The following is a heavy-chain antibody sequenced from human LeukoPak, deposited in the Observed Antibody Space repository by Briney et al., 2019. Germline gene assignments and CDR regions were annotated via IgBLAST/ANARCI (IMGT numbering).Heavy chain of an antibody. CDR1: GYTFTSYY. CDR3: ARDDLSGLYFYGPPDY. Sequence: ASVKVSCKASGYTFTSYYMHWVRQAPGQGLEWMGIINPSGGSTSYAQKFQGRVTMTRDTSTSTVYMELSSLRSEDTAVYYCARDDLSGLYFYGPPDYWGQGTLVTVSS. CDR2: INPSGGST. D-gene: IGHD4-17*01. J-gene: IGHJ4*02. V-gene: IGHV1-46*01.